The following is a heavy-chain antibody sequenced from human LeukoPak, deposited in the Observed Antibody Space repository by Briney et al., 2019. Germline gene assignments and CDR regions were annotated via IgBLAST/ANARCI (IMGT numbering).Heavy chain of an antibody. D-gene: IGHD6-19*01. Sequence: GGSLRLSCAASGFTFNVYSMNWVRQAPGKGLEWVSYISSSSSTIYYADSVKGRFTISRDNAKNSLYLQMNSLRAEDTAVYYCARDNIAVAGSFSYYYYMDVWGKGTTVTISS. CDR1: GFTFNVYS. CDR2: ISSSSSTI. J-gene: IGHJ6*03. V-gene: IGHV3-48*01. CDR3: ARDNIAVAGSFSYYYYMDV.